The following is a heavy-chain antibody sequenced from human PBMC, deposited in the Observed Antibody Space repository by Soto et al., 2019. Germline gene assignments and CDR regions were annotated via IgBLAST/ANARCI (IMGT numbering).Heavy chain of an antibody. J-gene: IGHJ4*02. CDR3: ARGFDGSADY. V-gene: IGHV1-3*01. D-gene: IGHD3-10*01. CDR1: GYTFTSNA. Sequence: QVQLVQSGAEVKKPGASVKVSCKASGYTFTSNAIHWMRQAPGQRLEWMGWINGGDANTQFSQNFQGRVTLSRDTSATTAYMELSSLRSEDTAVYYCARGFDGSADYWGQGTHVTVSS. CDR2: INGGDANT.